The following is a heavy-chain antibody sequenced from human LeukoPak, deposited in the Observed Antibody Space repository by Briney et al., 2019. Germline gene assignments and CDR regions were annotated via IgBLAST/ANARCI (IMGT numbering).Heavy chain of an antibody. CDR3: ARDPGRTGFDY. CDR1: GFTFNNYW. CDR2: IKQDGSGL. Sequence: GGSLRLSCAASGFTFNNYWMSWVRQAPGKGLERVANIKQDGSGLYYVESVKGRFTISRDNAKNSLYLRMTSLRAEDTAVYYCARDPGRTGFDYWGQGTLVTVSS. D-gene: IGHD1/OR15-1a*01. J-gene: IGHJ4*02. V-gene: IGHV3-7*03.